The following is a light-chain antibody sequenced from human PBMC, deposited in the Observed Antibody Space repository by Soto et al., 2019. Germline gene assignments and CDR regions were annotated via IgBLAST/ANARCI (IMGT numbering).Light chain of an antibody. V-gene: IGLV2-8*01. J-gene: IGLJ1*01. Sequence: QSALTQPPSASGSPGQSVAIPCTGTSSDVGGYNYVSWYQQHPGKAPKLMIYEVNKRPSGVPDRFSGSKSGNTASLTVSGLRAEDEADYYCSSYAGSSNVFGTGTKQTVL. CDR1: SSDVGGYNY. CDR2: EVN. CDR3: SSYAGSSNV.